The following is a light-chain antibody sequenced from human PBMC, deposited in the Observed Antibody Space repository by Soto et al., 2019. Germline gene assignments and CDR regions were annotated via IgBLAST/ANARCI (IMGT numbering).Light chain of an antibody. CDR3: GSYTSSSTLV. CDR2: DVT. Sequence: QSALTQPASVSGSPGQSITISCTGTSSDVGGYNYVSGYQQHPGRAPKLMIYDVTNRPSGVSNRFSGSKSANTASLTISGLQAEDEADYYCGSYTSSSTLVFGGGTKLTVL. J-gene: IGLJ2*01. V-gene: IGLV2-14*01. CDR1: SSDVGGYNY.